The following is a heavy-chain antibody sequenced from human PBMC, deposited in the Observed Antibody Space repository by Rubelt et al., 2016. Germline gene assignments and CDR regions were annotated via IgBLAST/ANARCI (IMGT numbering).Heavy chain of an antibody. V-gene: IGHV1-3*01. CDR2: INAGHGNT. J-gene: IGHJ4*02. Sequence: QVQLVQSGAEVKKPGASVKVSCKASGYTFTSYAMHWVRQAPGQRLEWMGWINAGHGNTNYAQKLQGRVTLTTDPSTSTAYMELRSLRSDDTAVYYCARCRRAGGAVAGTWDYWGQGTLVTVSS. CDR3: ARCRRAGGAVAGTWDY. CDR1: GYTFTSYA. D-gene: IGHD6-19*01.